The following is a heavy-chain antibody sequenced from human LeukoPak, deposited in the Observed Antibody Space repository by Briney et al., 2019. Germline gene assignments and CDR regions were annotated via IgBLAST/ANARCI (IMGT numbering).Heavy chain of an antibody. V-gene: IGHV7-4-1*02. CDR2: INTNTGNP. CDR1: GYTFTSYA. Sequence: ASVKVSCKASGYTFTSYAMNWVRQTPGQGLEWMGWINTNTGNPTYAQGFTGRFVFSLDTSVSTAYLQISSLKAEDTAVYYCARGSHRVRGVIPVDYWGQGTLVTVSS. CDR3: ARGSHRVRGVIPVDY. D-gene: IGHD3-10*01. J-gene: IGHJ4*02.